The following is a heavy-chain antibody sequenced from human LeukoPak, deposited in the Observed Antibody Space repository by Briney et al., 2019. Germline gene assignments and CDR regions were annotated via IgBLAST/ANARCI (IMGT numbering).Heavy chain of an antibody. D-gene: IGHD3-10*01. Sequence: SVKVSCKASGGTFSSYAISWVRQAPGQGLEWMGRIIPILGIANYAQKFQGRVTITADKSTSTAYMELSSLRSEDTAVYYCASPGVRGVSRHYFDYWGQGTLVTVSS. CDR1: GGTFSSYA. J-gene: IGHJ4*02. CDR3: ASPGVRGVSRHYFDY. CDR2: IIPILGIA. V-gene: IGHV1-69*04.